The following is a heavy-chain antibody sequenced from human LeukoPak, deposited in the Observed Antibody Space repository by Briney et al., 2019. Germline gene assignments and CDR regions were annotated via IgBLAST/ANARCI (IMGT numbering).Heavy chain of an antibody. V-gene: IGHV3-13*04. CDR2: IGTAGDT. J-gene: IGHJ2*01. Sequence: GVSLTLSCVASGFTFTNYDMHWVRQAAGKGREWVSTIGTAGDTYYLDSVTGRFTISREDATNSLYLQMNSLRAGATAVYYCARVRAAVGINWYFALWGRGTLVTVS. D-gene: IGHD6-13*01. CDR3: ARVRAAVGINWYFAL. CDR1: GFTFTNYD.